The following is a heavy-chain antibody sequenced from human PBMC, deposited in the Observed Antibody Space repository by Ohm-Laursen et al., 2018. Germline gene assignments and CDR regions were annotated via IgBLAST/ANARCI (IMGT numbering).Heavy chain of an antibody. CDR2: IHSSGNT. CDR3: ARSFDTYYFDL. D-gene: IGHD3-16*01. J-gene: IGHJ4*02. Sequence: SETLSLTCSVSDDSISSYFWSWIRQPAGKGLEWIGRIHSSGNTNYNPSLKSRVTMSIDTSKSQFSLKVNSVTAADTAVYYCARSFDTYYFDLWGQGTLVTVSS. CDR1: DDSISSYF. V-gene: IGHV4-4*07.